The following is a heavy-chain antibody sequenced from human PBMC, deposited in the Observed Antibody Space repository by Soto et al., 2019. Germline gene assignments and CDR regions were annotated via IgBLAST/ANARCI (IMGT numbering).Heavy chain of an antibody. CDR3: ARANHYFDY. D-gene: IGHD7-27*01. V-gene: IGHV1-46*01. CDR1: GYTFTSYY. J-gene: IGHJ4*02. Sequence: QVQLVQSGAEVKKPGASVKVSCKASGYTFTSYYMHWVRQAPGQGLEWMGIINPSGGSTSYAQKFXXRXTXTRDTSTSTVYMELSSLRSEDTAVYYCARANHYFDYWGQGTLVTVSS. CDR2: INPSGGST.